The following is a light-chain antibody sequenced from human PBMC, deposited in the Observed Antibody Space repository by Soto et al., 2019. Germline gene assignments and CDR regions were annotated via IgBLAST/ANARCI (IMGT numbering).Light chain of an antibody. J-gene: IGLJ2*01. CDR3: SSYARNSTPVV. Sequence: QSVLTQSASVSGSPGQSITISCTGTSSDVGGYNFVSWYQQHPGKAPKLLIYDVNSRPSGVSNRFSGSKSGNTASLTISGLQAEDETDYYCSSYARNSTPVVFGGGTKLTVL. CDR2: DVN. CDR1: SSDVGGYNF. V-gene: IGLV2-14*03.